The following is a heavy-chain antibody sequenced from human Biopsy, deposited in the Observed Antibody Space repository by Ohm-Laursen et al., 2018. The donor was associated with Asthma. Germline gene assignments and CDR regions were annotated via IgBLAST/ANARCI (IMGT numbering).Heavy chain of an antibody. CDR2: INHSGST. V-gene: IGHV4-34*01. J-gene: IGHJ5*02. CDR1: GGSSSGYY. Sequence: SDTLSLTCAVYGGSSSGYYWSWIRPPPGKGLEWIGEINHSGSTNYNPSLKSRVTISVDTSKNQFSLKLSSVTAADTAVYYCARAGQCSSTSCYNPGWFDPWGQGTLVTVSS. D-gene: IGHD2-2*01. CDR3: ARAGQCSSTSCYNPGWFDP.